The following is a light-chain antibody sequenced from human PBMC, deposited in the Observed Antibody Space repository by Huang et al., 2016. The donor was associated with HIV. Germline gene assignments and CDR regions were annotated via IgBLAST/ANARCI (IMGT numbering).Light chain of an antibody. V-gene: IGKV1-6*01. J-gene: IGKJ1*01. CDR3: LQDHNYPRT. Sequence: AIQMTQSPSSLSASVGDLVTITCRASQGITDDLAWYQQKPGKAPKLLIAGASTLRGGVPSRVSGSGSGTDFTLTISSLQPEDYATYYCLQDHNYPRTFGQGTKVEI. CDR2: GAS. CDR1: QGITDD.